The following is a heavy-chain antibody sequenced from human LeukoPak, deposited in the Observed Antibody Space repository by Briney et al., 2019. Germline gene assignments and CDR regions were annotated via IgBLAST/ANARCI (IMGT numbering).Heavy chain of an antibody. D-gene: IGHD3-10*01. CDR1: GFTVSSSY. CDR3: AKDRKLLWFGEIFSY. V-gene: IGHV3-53*01. Sequence: PGGSLRLSCAASGFTVSSSYMSWVRQAPGKGLEWVSVIYSGGSTYYADSVKGRFTISRDNSKNTLYLQMNSLRAEDTAVYYCAKDRKLLWFGEIFSYWGQGTLVTVSS. J-gene: IGHJ4*02. CDR2: IYSGGST.